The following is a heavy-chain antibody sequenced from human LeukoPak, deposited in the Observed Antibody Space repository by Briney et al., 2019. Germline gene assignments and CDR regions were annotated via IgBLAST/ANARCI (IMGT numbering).Heavy chain of an antibody. Sequence: PGGSPSLSCAASGFTFNRYWMSWVRQAPGKGLQWVANIKQDGSAKYYVDSVKGRFTISRDNAKNSLYLQMNSLRAEDTAVYYCARVEASGYDYGAFDYWGQGTLVTVSS. CDR1: GFTFNRYW. V-gene: IGHV3-7*01. D-gene: IGHD5-12*01. CDR2: IKQDGSAK. CDR3: ARVEASGYDYGAFDY. J-gene: IGHJ4*02.